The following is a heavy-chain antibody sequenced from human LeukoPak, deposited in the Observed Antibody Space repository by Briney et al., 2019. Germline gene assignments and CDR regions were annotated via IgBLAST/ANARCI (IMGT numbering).Heavy chain of an antibody. Sequence: GGSLRLSCAASGFTFSTYAMSWVRQAPGKGPEWVSSISGNGGSTYYADSVKGRFTISRDNSKNTLYLQMNSLRAEDTAVYYCAKGGYSSSSEDYWGQGTLVTVSS. CDR3: AKGGYSSSSEDY. CDR1: GFTFSTYA. J-gene: IGHJ4*02. CDR2: ISGNGGST. V-gene: IGHV3-23*01. D-gene: IGHD6-6*01.